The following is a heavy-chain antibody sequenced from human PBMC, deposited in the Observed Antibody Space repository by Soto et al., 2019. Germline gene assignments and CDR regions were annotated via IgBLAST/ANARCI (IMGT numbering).Heavy chain of an antibody. CDR2: ISGTGGST. V-gene: IGHV3-23*01. CDR1: GFTFTSYA. J-gene: IGHJ4*02. Sequence: EVQLLQSGGGSVQPGGSLRLSCAASGFTFTSYAMSWVRQAPGKGLEWVSTISGTGGSTYYPDSVKGRFTISRDNSKNTVYLQMNSLRAEDAAVYYCAKEMTSGYYLFDYWGQGTLVTVSS. D-gene: IGHD3-22*01. CDR3: AKEMTSGYYLFDY.